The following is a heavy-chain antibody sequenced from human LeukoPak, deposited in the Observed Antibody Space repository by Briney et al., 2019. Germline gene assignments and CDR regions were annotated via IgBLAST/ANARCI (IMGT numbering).Heavy chain of an antibody. CDR3: AKDRGFYGDYGPYYFDY. CDR1: GFSFTSYA. V-gene: IGHV3-23*01. D-gene: IGHD4-17*01. J-gene: IGHJ4*02. Sequence: GRSLRLSCAASGFSFTSYAMSWVRQAPGKGLEWVSAISGSGGSTYYADSVKGRFTISRDNSKNTLYLQMNSLRAEDTAVYYCAKDRGFYGDYGPYYFDYWGQGTLVTVSS. CDR2: ISGSGGST.